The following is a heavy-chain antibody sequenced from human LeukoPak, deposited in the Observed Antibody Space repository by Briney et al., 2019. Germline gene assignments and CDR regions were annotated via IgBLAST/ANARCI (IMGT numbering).Heavy chain of an antibody. Sequence: TSETLSLTCTVSGGSISSYYWSWIRQPPGKGLEWIGYIYYSGSTNYNPSLKSRVTISVDTSKNQFSLKLSSVTAADTAVYYCARLSYSSGWTGLDYWGQGTLVTVSS. J-gene: IGHJ4*02. CDR1: GGSISSYY. CDR2: IYYSGST. D-gene: IGHD6-19*01. CDR3: ARLSYSSGWTGLDY. V-gene: IGHV4-59*12.